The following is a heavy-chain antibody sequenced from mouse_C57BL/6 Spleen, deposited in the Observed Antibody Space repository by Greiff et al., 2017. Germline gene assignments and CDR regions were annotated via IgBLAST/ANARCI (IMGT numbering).Heavy chain of an antibody. CDR2: LYPGDGDT. Sequence: VQLQESGPELVKPGASVKISCKASGYAFSSSWMNWVKQRPGKGLEWIGRLYPGDGDTNYNGKFKGTATLTADKSSSTAYMQLSSLTSEDSAVYFCASYGNSFAYWGQGTLVTVSA. CDR1: GYAFSSSW. CDR3: ASYGNSFAY. D-gene: IGHD2-1*01. V-gene: IGHV1-82*01. J-gene: IGHJ3*01.